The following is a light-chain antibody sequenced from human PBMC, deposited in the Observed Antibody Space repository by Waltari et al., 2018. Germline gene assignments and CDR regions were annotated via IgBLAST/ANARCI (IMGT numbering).Light chain of an antibody. CDR2: MAS. CDR1: QGISRW. V-gene: IGKV1-5*03. Sequence: DIQMTQSPSTLSASVGDTVTISCRASQGISRWLAWYQQKPGKAPKLLIYMASSLESGVPSRFSGTGSGTDFTLTISSLQPDDFATYYCQHYNSYSTFGQGTKVEIK. J-gene: IGKJ1*01. CDR3: QHYNSYST.